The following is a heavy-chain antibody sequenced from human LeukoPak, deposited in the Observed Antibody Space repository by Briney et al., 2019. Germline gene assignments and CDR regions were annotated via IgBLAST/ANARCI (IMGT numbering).Heavy chain of an antibody. CDR3: ARITMIRGVSIDAFDI. CDR2: ISSSSDYI. CDR1: GFTFSSYA. D-gene: IGHD3-10*01. V-gene: IGHV3-21*01. Sequence: GRSLRLSCAASGFTFSSYAMHWVRQAPGKGLEWVSSISSSSDYIYYADSVKGRFTISRDSAKNSLYLQMNSLRADDTAVYYCARITMIRGVSIDAFDIWGQGTMVTVSS. J-gene: IGHJ3*02.